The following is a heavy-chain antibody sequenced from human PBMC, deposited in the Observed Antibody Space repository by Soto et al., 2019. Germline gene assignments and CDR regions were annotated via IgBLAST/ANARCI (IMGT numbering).Heavy chain of an antibody. Sequence: QVQLVESGGGVVQPGRSLRLSCAASGFTFSSYGMHWVRQAPGKGLEWVAVISYDGSNKYYADSVKGRFTISRDNSKNTLYLQMNSLRAEDTAVYYCAKVVLYSYGYFDYWGQGTLVTVSS. V-gene: IGHV3-30*18. CDR3: AKVVLYSYGYFDY. J-gene: IGHJ4*02. CDR1: GFTFSSYG. CDR2: ISYDGSNK. D-gene: IGHD5-18*01.